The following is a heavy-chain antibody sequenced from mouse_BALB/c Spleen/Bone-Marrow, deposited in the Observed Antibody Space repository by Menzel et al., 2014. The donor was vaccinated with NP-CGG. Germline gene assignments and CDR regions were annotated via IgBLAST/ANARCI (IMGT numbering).Heavy chain of an antibody. V-gene: IGHV1-69*02. CDR3: TRDNWDY. CDR2: IFPSETYT. CDR1: GYTFTSYW. Sequence: QVQLQQSGAELVRPGASVKLSCKAPGYTFTSYWINRVKQRPGQGLEWIGNIFPSETYTNYNQKFKDKATLTVDKSSSTAYMQLSSPTSEDSAVYYCTRDNWDYWGQGTTLTVSS. D-gene: IGHD4-1*01. J-gene: IGHJ2*01.